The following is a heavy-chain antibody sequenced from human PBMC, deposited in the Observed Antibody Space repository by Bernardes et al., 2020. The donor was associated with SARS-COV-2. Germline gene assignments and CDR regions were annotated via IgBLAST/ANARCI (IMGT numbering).Heavy chain of an antibody. Sequence: GGSLRLSCASSGFTFIASWMTWFRQPPGKGPELVATINPDGSEKYSLESVKGRFTISRDNAKNSLFLQMYSLRGEDTAVYYCARNFAYDTFDYWGQGTLVTVSS. D-gene: IGHD5-12*01. J-gene: IGHJ4*02. CDR3: ARNFAYDTFDY. CDR2: INPDGSEK. CDR1: GFTFIASW. V-gene: IGHV3-7*01.